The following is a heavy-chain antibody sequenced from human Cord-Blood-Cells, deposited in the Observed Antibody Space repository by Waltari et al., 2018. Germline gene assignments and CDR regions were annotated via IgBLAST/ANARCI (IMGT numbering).Heavy chain of an antibody. D-gene: IGHD1-20*01. Sequence: QVQLVESGGGVVQPGRSLRLSCAASGFTFSSYAMHWVRQAPGKGCDVVEVISYEGSNKYYAASVKARFTISSTDSKNTLYLQMNSLRAEDTAVYYCAREIRNWNYFDYWGQGTLVTVSS. CDR3: AREIRNWNYFDY. CDR1: GFTFSSYA. V-gene: IGHV3-30-3*01. J-gene: IGHJ4*02. CDR2: ISYEGSNK.